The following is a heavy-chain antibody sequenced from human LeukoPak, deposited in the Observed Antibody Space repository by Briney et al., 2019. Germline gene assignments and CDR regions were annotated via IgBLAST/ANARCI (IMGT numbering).Heavy chain of an antibody. CDR3: AKGGYCSSTSCYVNGGNY. J-gene: IGHJ4*02. D-gene: IGHD2-2*03. CDR1: GFTFSSYA. Sequence: GGSLRLSCAASGFTFSSYAMSWVRQAPGKGLEWVSAISGSGGSTYYADSVKGRFTISRDNSKNTLYLQMNSLRAEDTAVYYGAKGGYCSSTSCYVNGGNYWGQGTLVTVSS. V-gene: IGHV3-23*01. CDR2: ISGSGGST.